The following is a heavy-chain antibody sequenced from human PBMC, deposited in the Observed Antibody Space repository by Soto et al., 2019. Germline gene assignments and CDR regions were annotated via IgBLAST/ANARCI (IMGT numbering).Heavy chain of an antibody. CDR1: GGSISSDY. D-gene: IGHD2-21*01. Sequence: SEKLSLTCTVSGGSISSDYWSWIRQPPEKGLEWIGYIYYSGSTNYNPSLKSRVTISVDTSKNQFSLKLSSVTAADTAVYYCASYSPTQLLDYCAQGSLVIGSS. CDR3: ASYSPTQLLDY. J-gene: IGHJ4*02. CDR2: IYYSGST. V-gene: IGHV4-59*08.